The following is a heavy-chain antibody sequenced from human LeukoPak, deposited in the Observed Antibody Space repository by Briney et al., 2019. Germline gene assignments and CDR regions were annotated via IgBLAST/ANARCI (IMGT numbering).Heavy chain of an antibody. D-gene: IGHD2-2*01. Sequence: SETLSLTCTVSGGSISGYFWSRIRQPPGKGPEWIRYIYSTGTTNYSPSLSSRVTISVDTSKNQLSLNLRFVTATDAAVYHCARHNPPPTGFCSGTSCFMSGSQYFYMDVWGKGTSVTVS. CDR1: GGSISGYF. V-gene: IGHV4-4*09. J-gene: IGHJ6*03. CDR2: IYSTGTT. CDR3: ARHNPPPTGFCSGTSCFMSGSQYFYMDV.